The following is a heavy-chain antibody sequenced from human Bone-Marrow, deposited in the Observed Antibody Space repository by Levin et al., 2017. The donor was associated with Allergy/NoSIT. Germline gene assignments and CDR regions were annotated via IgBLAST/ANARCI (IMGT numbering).Heavy chain of an antibody. CDR1: GFIFNNYV. D-gene: IGHD6-6*01. J-gene: IGHJ6*02. Sequence: QAGGSLRLSCEASGFIFNNYVLHWVRQAPGKGLEWVAVISYDGKYQYYADSVKGRFTISRDNSKSTLYLQMNSLRAEETAIYYCARGGSNYYHPMDVWGQGTTVTVSS. CDR3: ARGGSNYYHPMDV. V-gene: IGHV3-30*03. CDR2: ISYDGKYQ.